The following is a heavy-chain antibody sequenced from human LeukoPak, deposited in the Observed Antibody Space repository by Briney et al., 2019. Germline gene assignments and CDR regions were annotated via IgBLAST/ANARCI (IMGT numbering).Heavy chain of an antibody. J-gene: IGHJ6*02. V-gene: IGHV1-69*04. CDR2: IIPIFGMA. Sequence: SVKVSCKASGGTFSSYAISWVRQAPGQGLEWMGRIIPIFGMANYAQKFQGRVTITADKSTSTAYMELSSLRSEDTAVYYCARIICSGGGCPRIHNPDYYYYGMDVWGQGTTVTVSS. CDR3: ARIICSGGGCPRIHNPDYYYYGMDV. D-gene: IGHD2-15*01. CDR1: GGTFSSYA.